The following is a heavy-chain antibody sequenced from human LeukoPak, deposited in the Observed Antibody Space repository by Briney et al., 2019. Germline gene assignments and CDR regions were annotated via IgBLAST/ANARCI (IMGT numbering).Heavy chain of an antibody. Sequence: SETLSLTCTVSGGSISSSTYYWGWIRQPPGKGLERIGSIYYSGSTYYNPSLKSRVTISVDTSKNQFSLKVNSVTAADTAVYYCARHRDYSIDYFDYWGQGTLVTVSS. CDR1: GGSISSSTYY. D-gene: IGHD4-11*01. V-gene: IGHV4-39*01. CDR3: ARHRDYSIDYFDY. CDR2: IYYSGST. J-gene: IGHJ4*02.